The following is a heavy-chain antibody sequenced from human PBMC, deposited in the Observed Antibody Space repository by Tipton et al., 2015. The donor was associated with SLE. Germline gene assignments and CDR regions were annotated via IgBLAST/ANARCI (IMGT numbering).Heavy chain of an antibody. CDR3: ARGSTVTTFYYYYYMDV. CDR1: GGSISSGGYY. Sequence: TLSLTCTVSGGSISSGGYYWSWIRQPPGKGLEWIGYTFYRGNTDYNPSLKSRVTISVDTSKNQFSLKLSSVTAADTAVYYCARGSTVTTFYYYYYMDVWGKGTTVTVSS. CDR2: TFYRGNT. V-gene: IGHV4-61*08. J-gene: IGHJ6*03. D-gene: IGHD4-11*01.